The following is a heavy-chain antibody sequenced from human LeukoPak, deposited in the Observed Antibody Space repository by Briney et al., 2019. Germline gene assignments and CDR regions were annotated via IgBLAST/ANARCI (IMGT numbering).Heavy chain of an antibody. J-gene: IGHJ4*02. Sequence: GGSLRLSCTASGFAFTIYTMNWVRQAPGKGLEWVSGISGRGDTTFYADSVKGRFTISRDNSKNTLYLQMNSLRAEDTAVYYCAKDRAYCGGDCYPGSDFDYWGQGTLVTVSS. D-gene: IGHD2-21*02. CDR1: GFAFTIYT. CDR2: ISGRGDTT. V-gene: IGHV3-23*01. CDR3: AKDRAYCGGDCYPGSDFDY.